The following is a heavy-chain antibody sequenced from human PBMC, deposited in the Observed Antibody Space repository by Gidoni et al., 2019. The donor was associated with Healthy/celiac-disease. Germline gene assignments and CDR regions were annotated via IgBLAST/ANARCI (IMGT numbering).Heavy chain of an antibody. J-gene: IGHJ4*02. V-gene: IGHV3-33*01. CDR2: IWYDGSNK. CDR1: GFTFSSYG. Sequence: QVQLVESGGGVVQPGRSLRLSCAASGFTFSSYGMHWVRQAPGKGLEWVAVIWYDGSNKYYADSVKGRFTISRDNSKNTLYLQMNSLRAEDTAVYYCARDRQPYYYDSSGYLGYWGQGTLVTVSS. CDR3: ARDRQPYYYDSSGYLGY. D-gene: IGHD3-22*01.